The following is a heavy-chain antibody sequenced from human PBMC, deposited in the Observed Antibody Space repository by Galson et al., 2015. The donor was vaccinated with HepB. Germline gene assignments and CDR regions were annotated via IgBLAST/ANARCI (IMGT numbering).Heavy chain of an antibody. D-gene: IGHD3-22*01. Sequence: SVKVSCKASGGTFSSYTISWVRQAPGQGLEWMGRIIPILGIANYAQKFQGRVTITADKSTSTAYMELSSLRSEDTAVYYCARFGDNYYDSSGYYFDYWGQGTLVTVSS. J-gene: IGHJ4*02. CDR2: IIPILGIA. CDR3: ARFGDNYYDSSGYYFDY. V-gene: IGHV1-69*02. CDR1: GGTFSSYT.